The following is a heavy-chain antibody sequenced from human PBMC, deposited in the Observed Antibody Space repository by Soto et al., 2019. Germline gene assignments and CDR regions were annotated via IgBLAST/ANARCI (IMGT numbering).Heavy chain of an antibody. CDR2: VGADSGNT. Sequence: GASVKVSCKASGYTSTTYGFSWVRQAPGQGPEWMGWVGADSGNTNYAQKFQDRVTMSTDTSTGTAYMELRGLRSDDTAVYYCTRDVDKWLVGGCYAFNIWGQGTMVTVSS. CDR1: GYTSTTYG. D-gene: IGHD6-19*01. V-gene: IGHV1-18*01. CDR3: TRDVDKWLVGGCYAFNI. J-gene: IGHJ3*02.